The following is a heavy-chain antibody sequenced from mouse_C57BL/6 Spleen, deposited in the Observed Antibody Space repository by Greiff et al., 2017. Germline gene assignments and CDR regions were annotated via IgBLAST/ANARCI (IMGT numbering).Heavy chain of an antibody. CDR2: IYPGDGDT. Sequence: QVQLKESGPELVKPGASVKISCKASGYAFSSSWMNWVKQRPGKGLEWIGRIYPGDGDTNYNGKFKGKATLTADKSSSTAYMQLRSLTSEDSAVYFCAKGTGTGAYYFDYWGQGTTLTVSS. V-gene: IGHV1-82*01. J-gene: IGHJ2*01. D-gene: IGHD4-1*01. CDR1: GYAFSSSW. CDR3: AKGTGTGAYYFDY.